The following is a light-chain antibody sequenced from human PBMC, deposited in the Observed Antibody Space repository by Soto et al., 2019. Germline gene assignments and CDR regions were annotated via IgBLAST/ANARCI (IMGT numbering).Light chain of an antibody. Sequence: QSVLTQPASVSGSPGQSITISCTGSSSDIGSYKFVSWYQQHPGKAPTLIIYEGSERPSGVSDRISGSKSGNTASLTISGLQAEDEADYFCCSYAGGSNVFGAGTKLTVL. CDR1: SSDIGSYKF. CDR2: EGS. CDR3: CSYAGGSNV. V-gene: IGLV2-23*03. J-gene: IGLJ1*01.